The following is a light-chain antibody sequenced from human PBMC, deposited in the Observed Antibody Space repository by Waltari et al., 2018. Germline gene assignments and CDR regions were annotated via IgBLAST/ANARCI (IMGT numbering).Light chain of an antibody. CDR2: GAS. CDR1: QSVNRF. J-gene: IGKJ4*01. Sequence: VPLSCRASQSVNRFVAWYQQKPGQAPRLLIYGASTRATGIPARFSGSGSGTEFTLTISSLQSEDFAVYYCQQYNDWPPLTFGGGTKLEIK. V-gene: IGKV3-15*01. CDR3: QQYNDWPPLT.